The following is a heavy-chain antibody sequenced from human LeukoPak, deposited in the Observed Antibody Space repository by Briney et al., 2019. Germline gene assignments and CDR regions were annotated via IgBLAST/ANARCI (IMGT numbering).Heavy chain of an antibody. D-gene: IGHD3-22*01. J-gene: IGHJ3*02. CDR1: GFTFSSYG. Sequence: GGSLRLSCAASGFTFSSYGMHWVRQAPGKGLEWVACIRYDGSNKYYADSVKGRFTISRDNSKNTLYLQMNSLRAEDTAVYYCARDGDYYDSSGYQGAFDIWGQGTMVTVSS. V-gene: IGHV3-30*02. CDR2: IRYDGSNK. CDR3: ARDGDYYDSSGYQGAFDI.